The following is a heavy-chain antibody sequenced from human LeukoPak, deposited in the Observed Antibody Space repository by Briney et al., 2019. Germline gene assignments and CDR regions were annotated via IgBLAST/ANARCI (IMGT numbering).Heavy chain of an antibody. CDR2: ISGSGGST. J-gene: IGHJ4*02. CDR3: AKGVEMATIIGY. CDR1: GFTFSSYA. Sequence: PGGSLRLSCAASGFTFSSYAMSWVRQAPGKGLEWVSAISGSGGSTYYADSVKGRFTISRDNSKNTLYLQMNSLRAEDTAIYYCAKGVEMATIIGYWGQGTLVTVSS. V-gene: IGHV3-23*01. D-gene: IGHD5-24*01.